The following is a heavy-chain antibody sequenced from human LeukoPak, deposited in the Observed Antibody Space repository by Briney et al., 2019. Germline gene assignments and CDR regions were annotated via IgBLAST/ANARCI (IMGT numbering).Heavy chain of an antibody. CDR1: GYTFTSYG. D-gene: IGHD3-10*01. CDR3: ARAVITMVRGVIYWFDP. CDR2: ISAYNGGT. V-gene: IGHV1-18*01. J-gene: IGHJ5*02. Sequence: GASVKVSCKASGYTFTSYGISWVRQAPGQGLEWMGWISAYNGGTNYAQKFQGRVTMTRDTSISTAYMELSRLRSDDTAVYYCARAVITMVRGVIYWFDPWGQGTLVTVSS.